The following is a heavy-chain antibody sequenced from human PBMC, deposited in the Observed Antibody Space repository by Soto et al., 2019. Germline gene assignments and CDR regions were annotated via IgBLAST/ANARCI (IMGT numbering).Heavy chain of an antibody. CDR2: IFYTGTT. CDR3: ARRQKSTATTCFDY. D-gene: IGHD4-4*01. J-gene: IGHJ4*02. V-gene: IGHV4-39*01. Sequence: SETLSLTCTVSGGSIRSSDYYWAWIRQPPGKGLEWIGTIFYTGTTSYTPSLKSRVTISVDTSKNQFSLKLNSVTAADTAVYYCARRQKSTATTCFDYWGQGALVTVSS. CDR1: GGSIRSSDYY.